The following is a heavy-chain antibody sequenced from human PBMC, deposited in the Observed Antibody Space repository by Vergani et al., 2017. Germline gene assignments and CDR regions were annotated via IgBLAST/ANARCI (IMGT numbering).Heavy chain of an antibody. Sequence: EVQLVQSGAEVKKPGESLKISCKGSGYSFTSYWIGWVRQMPGKGLEWMGIIYPGDSDTRYSPSFQGQVTSSADKSISTAYLQWSSLKASDTAMYYCARHPYTAMVSDAFDIWGQGTMVTVSS. CDR1: GYSFTSYW. D-gene: IGHD5-18*01. V-gene: IGHV5-51*01. CDR3: ARHPYTAMVSDAFDI. CDR2: IYPGDSDT. J-gene: IGHJ3*02.